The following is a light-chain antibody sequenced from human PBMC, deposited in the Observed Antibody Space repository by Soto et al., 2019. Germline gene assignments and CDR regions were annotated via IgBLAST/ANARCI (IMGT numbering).Light chain of an antibody. CDR1: QSVSSNY. J-gene: IGKJ2*01. Sequence: EIVLTQSPGTLSLSPGERATLSCRASQSVSSNYVAWYQHKPGQAPRLLIYGASSRATGVPDRFSGSGSRTDFTLTISRLEPEDFAVYYCQQYGSSPCAFGQGTKVEIK. V-gene: IGKV3-20*01. CDR3: QQYGSSPCA. CDR2: GAS.